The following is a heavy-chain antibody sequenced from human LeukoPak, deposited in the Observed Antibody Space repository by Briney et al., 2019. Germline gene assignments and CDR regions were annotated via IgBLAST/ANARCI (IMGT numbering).Heavy chain of an antibody. D-gene: IGHD6-13*01. J-gene: IGHJ4*02. Sequence: GSSAKVSCKASGGTFSSYAISWVRQAPGQGLEWMGRIIPIFGTANYAQKFQGRVTITMDESTSTAYMELSSLRSEDTAVYYCARGSIAAAGVIDYWGQGTLVTVSS. CDR1: GGTFSSYA. CDR3: ARGSIAAAGVIDY. CDR2: IIPIFGTA. V-gene: IGHV1-69*05.